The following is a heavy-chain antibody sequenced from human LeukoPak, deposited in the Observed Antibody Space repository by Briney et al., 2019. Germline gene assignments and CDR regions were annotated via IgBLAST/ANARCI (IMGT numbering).Heavy chain of an antibody. CDR2: IYYSGST. CDR3: ARSAPPYSSSPYYYYYGMDV. V-gene: IGHV4-59*12. J-gene: IGHJ6*02. D-gene: IGHD6-13*01. CDR1: GGSISSYY. Sequence: SETLSLTCTVSGGSISSYYWSWIRQPPGKGLEWIGYIYYSGSTNYNPSLKSRVTISVDTSKNQFSLKLSSATAADTAVYYCARSAPPYSSSPYYYYYGMDVWGQGTTVTVSS.